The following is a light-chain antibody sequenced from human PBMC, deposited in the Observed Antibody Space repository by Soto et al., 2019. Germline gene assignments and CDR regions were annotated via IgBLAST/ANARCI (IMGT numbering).Light chain of an antibody. CDR1: GSNIGRNY. CDR2: DDN. Sequence: QSVLTQPASVSATPGEKVTISCSGRGSNIGRNYVSWYRQLPGTAPQLLIYDDNKRHSGVPDRLSGSRYGTSASLAIAGLQPRDEADYYCGTWDESLGAGVFGGGTKLTVL. CDR3: GTWDESLGAGV. J-gene: IGLJ2*01. V-gene: IGLV1-51*01.